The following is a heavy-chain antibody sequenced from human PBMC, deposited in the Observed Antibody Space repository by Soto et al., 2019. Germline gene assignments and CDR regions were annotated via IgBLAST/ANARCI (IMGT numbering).Heavy chain of an antibody. CDR1: GGSISSSSYY. D-gene: IGHD6-13*01. Sequence: QLQLQESGPGLVKPSETLSLTCTVSGGSISSSSYYWGWIRQPPGKGREWIGSIYYSGSTYYNPSLKSRVTISVDTSKNQFSLKLSSVTAADTAVYYCARRIAAAGLKFFDYWGQGTLVTVSS. V-gene: IGHV4-39*01. CDR3: ARRIAAAGLKFFDY. CDR2: IYYSGST. J-gene: IGHJ4*02.